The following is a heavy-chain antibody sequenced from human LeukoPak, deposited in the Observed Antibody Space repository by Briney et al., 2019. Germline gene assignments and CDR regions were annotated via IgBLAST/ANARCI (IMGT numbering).Heavy chain of an antibody. J-gene: IGHJ4*02. Sequence: GGSLRLSCAASGFTFSSYSMNWVRQAPGKGLEWVSYISRSSSTISYADSVKGRFTISRDNAKNSLYLQMNSLRAEDTAVYYCARTFVGARTGLGYWGQGTLVTVSS. CDR3: ARTFVGARTGLGY. V-gene: IGHV3-48*01. CDR2: ISRSSSTI. D-gene: IGHD1-26*01. CDR1: GFTFSSYS.